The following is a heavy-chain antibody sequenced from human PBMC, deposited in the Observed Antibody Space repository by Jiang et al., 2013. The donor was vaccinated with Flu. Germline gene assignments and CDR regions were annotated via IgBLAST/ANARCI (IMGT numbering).Heavy chain of an antibody. D-gene: IGHD2-8*01. CDR1: GFSLSTTAVG. V-gene: IGHV2-5*02. CDR2: IYWDDSK. CDR3: AHDSPLVSVCLFDY. Sequence: KPTQTLTLTCDFSGFSLSTTAVGVGWIRQPPGKALEWLALIYWDDSKYYSPSLKNRLTITKDSSKNQVVLTLTDMDPVDTATYYCAHDSPLVSVCLFDYWGRGTLVTVSS. J-gene: IGHJ4*02.